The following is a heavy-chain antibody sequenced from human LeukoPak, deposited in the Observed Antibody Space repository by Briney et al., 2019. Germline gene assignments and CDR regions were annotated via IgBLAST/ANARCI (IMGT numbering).Heavy chain of an antibody. Sequence: GGSLRLSCVASGFTFSGYSMGWVRQAPGRGLEWVSFVWPKNDKTYYADSVRGRFTISRDNSKNTLYLQMDSLRAEDTAVYYCAKAGHDTAANWFDPWGQGTLVTVSS. CDR3: AKAGHDTAANWFDP. CDR2: VWPKNDKT. V-gene: IGHV3-23*01. CDR1: GFTFSGYS. J-gene: IGHJ5*02. D-gene: IGHD5-18*01.